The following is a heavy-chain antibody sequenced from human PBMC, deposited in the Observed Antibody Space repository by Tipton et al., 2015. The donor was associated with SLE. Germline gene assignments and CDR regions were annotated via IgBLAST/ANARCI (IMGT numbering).Heavy chain of an antibody. V-gene: IGHV4-39*07. D-gene: IGHD6-19*01. CDR2: VYYSGFT. CDR3: GRASGWASLNWFDP. Sequence: GLVKPSETLSLTCTVSGDSVSSSDYYWGWIRQTPGEGLEWIGSVYYSGFTSHNPSLKSRVIMPVDTSKNQFSLRLISVTAADTAVYFCGRASGWASLNWFDPWGQGTLVTVSS. CDR1: GDSVSSSDYY. J-gene: IGHJ5*02.